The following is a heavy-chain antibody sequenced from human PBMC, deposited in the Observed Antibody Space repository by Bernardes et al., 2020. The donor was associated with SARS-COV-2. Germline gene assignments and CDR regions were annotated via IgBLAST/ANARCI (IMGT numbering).Heavy chain of an antibody. V-gene: IGHV4-39*01. CDR1: GGSISSSRSY. CDR2: VYYSGST. CDR3: ARHPVRIVPTVIYYGVDV. Sequence: SETLSLTCAVSGGSISSSRSYWGWIRQPPGKGLEWIGSVYYSGSTFYNPSLKSRVTISGDTSRNQFFLRLNSVTAADTAVYYCARHPVRIVPTVIYYGVDVWGQGTTVTVSS. J-gene: IGHJ6*02. D-gene: IGHD1-26*01.